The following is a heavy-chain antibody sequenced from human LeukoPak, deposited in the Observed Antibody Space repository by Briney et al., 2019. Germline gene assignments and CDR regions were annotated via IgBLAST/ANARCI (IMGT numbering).Heavy chain of an antibody. J-gene: IGHJ4*02. CDR3: ARDEGDY. CDR1: GCTFSNFG. V-gene: IGHV1-18*04. CDR2: ISAYNVTP. Sequence: ASVKVSCKASGCTFSNFGIGWVRQAPGQGLEWMGWISAYNVTPPYPQKPQGRLTMTSDTSTSTAYMELRSLRPDDTAVYYCARDEGDYWGQGTLVTVSS.